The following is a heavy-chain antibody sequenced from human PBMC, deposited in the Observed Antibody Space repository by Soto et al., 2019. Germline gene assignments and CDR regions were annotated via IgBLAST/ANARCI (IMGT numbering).Heavy chain of an antibody. CDR3: AASSGYYYGSGVP. Sequence: TSETLSLTCAVYGGSFSGYSWTWIRQPPGTGLEWIGEINHSGSTNYNPSLKSRVTISVDTSKNQFSLKLTSVTAEDTAVYYCAASSGYYYGSGVPWGQGTLVTVSS. J-gene: IGHJ5*02. V-gene: IGHV4-34*01. CDR1: GGSFSGYS. D-gene: IGHD3-22*01. CDR2: INHSGST.